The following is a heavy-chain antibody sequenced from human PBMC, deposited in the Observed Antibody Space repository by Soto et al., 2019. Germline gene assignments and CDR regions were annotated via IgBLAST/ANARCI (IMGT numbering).Heavy chain of an antibody. CDR3: AKGFSTGMYVDS. J-gene: IGHJ5*01. D-gene: IGHD6-19*01. Sequence: QVQLQESGPGLVTPSGTLSLTCSVSGDSVSSNSYYWTWIRQPPGKTLEWVGFILSSGGTSTNPSLRGRLSMSVDTSKNQFSMRLTSVTAADTGVYFCAKGFSTGMYVDSWGRETLVTVSS. CDR1: GDSVSSNSYY. CDR2: ILSSGGT. V-gene: IGHV4-61*01.